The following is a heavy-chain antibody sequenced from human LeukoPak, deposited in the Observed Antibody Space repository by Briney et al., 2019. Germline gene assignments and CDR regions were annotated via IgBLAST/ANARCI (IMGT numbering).Heavy chain of an antibody. J-gene: IGHJ3*02. CDR3: ARVANSRAFGAFDI. D-gene: IGHD3-10*01. Sequence: SETLSLTCTVSGGSISSYYWSWIRQPPGKGLEWIGYIYYSGSTNYNPSLESRATISVDTSKDQLSLKLTSVIAADTAVYYCARVANSRAFGAFDIWGQGTVVTVSS. CDR2: IYYSGST. CDR1: GGSISSYY. V-gene: IGHV4-59*01.